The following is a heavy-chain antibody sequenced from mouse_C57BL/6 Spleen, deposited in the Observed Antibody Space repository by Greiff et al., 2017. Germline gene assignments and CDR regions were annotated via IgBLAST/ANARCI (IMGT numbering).Heavy chain of an antibody. CDR1: GYTFTDYY. J-gene: IGHJ1*03. CDR2: INPNNGGT. CDR3: AIYDGYPGYFDV. D-gene: IGHD2-3*01. Sequence: VQLQQSGPELVKPGASVKISCKASGYTFTDYYMNWVKQSHGKSLEWIGDINPNNGGTSYNQKFKGKATLTVDKSSSTAYMELRSLTSEDSAVYYCAIYDGYPGYFDVWGTGTTVTVSS. V-gene: IGHV1-26*01.